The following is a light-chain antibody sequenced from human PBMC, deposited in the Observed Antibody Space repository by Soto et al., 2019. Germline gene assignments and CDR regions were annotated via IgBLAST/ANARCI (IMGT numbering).Light chain of an antibody. Sequence: SYELTQPPSVSVAPGKTARITCGGNNIGSKSVHWYQQKPGQAPVLVIYYDSDRPTGIPERFSGSNSGNTATLTISRVEAGDEADEYCQVWDSSSDHPAVFGGGTKVTVL. J-gene: IGLJ2*01. CDR2: YDS. CDR1: NIGSKS. CDR3: QVWDSSSDHPAV. V-gene: IGLV3-21*04.